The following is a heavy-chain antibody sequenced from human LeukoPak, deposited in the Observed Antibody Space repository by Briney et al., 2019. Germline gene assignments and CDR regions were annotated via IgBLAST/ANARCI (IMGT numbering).Heavy chain of an antibody. Sequence: PGGSLRLSCAASGFTFSSYSMNWVLQAPGKGLEWVSSISSSSSYIYYADSLKGRLTISRDNAKNSLYLQMISLRAEDTAVYYCAASIAVAATFDYWGQGTLVTVSS. V-gene: IGHV3-21*01. D-gene: IGHD6-19*01. CDR2: ISSSSSYI. CDR1: GFTFSSYS. CDR3: AASIAVAATFDY. J-gene: IGHJ4*02.